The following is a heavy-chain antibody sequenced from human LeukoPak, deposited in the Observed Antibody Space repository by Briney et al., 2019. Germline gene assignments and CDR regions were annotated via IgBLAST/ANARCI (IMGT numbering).Heavy chain of an antibody. V-gene: IGHV3-48*04. CDR2: ISSSSITI. CDR1: GFTFSSYS. Sequence: GGSLRLSCAASGFTFSSYSLNWVRQAPGKGLEWVSFISSSSITIYYADSVKGRFAISRDNAEKSLYLQMNSLRAEDTAVYYCARDTPPGGDYYFDYWGQGTLVIVSS. J-gene: IGHJ4*02. CDR3: ARDTPPGGDYYFDY. D-gene: IGHD3-16*01.